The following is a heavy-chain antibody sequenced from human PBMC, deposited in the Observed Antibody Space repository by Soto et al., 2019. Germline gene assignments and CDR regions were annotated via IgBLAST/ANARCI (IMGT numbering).Heavy chain of an antibody. J-gene: IGHJ4*02. CDR3: AADSERLGSISTSCPFDY. Sequence: QMQLVQSGPEVKKPGTSVKVSCKASGFTFTSSAVQWVRQARGQRLEWIGWIVVGSGNTNYAQKFQERVTITRDMSTSTAYMELSSLRSEDTAVYYCAADSERLGSISTSCPFDYWGQGTLVTVSS. V-gene: IGHV1-58*01. D-gene: IGHD2-2*01. CDR2: IVVGSGNT. CDR1: GFTFTSSA.